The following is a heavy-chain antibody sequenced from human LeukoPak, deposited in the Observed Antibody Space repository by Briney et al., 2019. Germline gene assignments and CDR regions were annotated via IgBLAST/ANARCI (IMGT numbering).Heavy chain of an antibody. V-gene: IGHV3-30*18. CDR3: AKEDSSSWSNFDY. J-gene: IGHJ4*02. Sequence: GGSLRLSCAASGFTFSSYGMHWVRQAPGKGLEWVAVVSYDGSNKYYADSVKGRFTISRDNSKNTLYLQMNSLRAEDTAVYYCAKEDSSSWSNFDYWGQGTLVTVSS. D-gene: IGHD6-13*01. CDR1: GFTFSSYG. CDR2: VSYDGSNK.